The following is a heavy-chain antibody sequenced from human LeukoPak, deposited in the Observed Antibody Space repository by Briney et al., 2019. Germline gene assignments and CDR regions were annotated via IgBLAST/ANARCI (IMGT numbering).Heavy chain of an antibody. CDR3: ARDSGRSATYFNY. V-gene: IGHV3-30*04. CDR1: GFTFSNFA. Sequence: GRSLRLSCAASGFTFSNFAMHWVRQAPGKGPEWVAGISYDAGKTYYADSVRGRFTISRDTSKNTLYLQMNGLRTEDTAVYYCARDSGRSATYFNYWGQGTLVTVSS. CDR2: ISYDAGKT. J-gene: IGHJ4*02. D-gene: IGHD3-10*01.